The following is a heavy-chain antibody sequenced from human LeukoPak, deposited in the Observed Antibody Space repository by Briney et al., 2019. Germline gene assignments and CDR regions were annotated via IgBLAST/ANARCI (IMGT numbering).Heavy chain of an antibody. V-gene: IGHV3-30-3*01. D-gene: IGHD3-22*01. CDR3: ARSYDSSGYWPYFDY. CDR1: GFTFSSYA. Sequence: PGGSLRLSCAASGFTFSSYAMHWVRQAPGKGLEWVAVISYDGSNKYYADSVKGRFTISRDNSKNTLYLQMNSLRAEDTAVYYCARSYDSSGYWPYFDYWGQGTLVTVSS. CDR2: ISYDGSNK. J-gene: IGHJ4*02.